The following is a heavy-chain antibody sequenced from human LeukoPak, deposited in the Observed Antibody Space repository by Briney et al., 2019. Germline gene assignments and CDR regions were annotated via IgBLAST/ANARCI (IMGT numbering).Heavy chain of an antibody. V-gene: IGHV1-69*05. J-gene: IGHJ4*02. D-gene: IGHD6-13*01. CDR2: IIPIFGTA. Sequence: GASVKVSCKASGGTFSSYAISWVGQAPGQGLEWMGGIIPIFGTANYAQKFQGRVTITTDESTSTAYMELSSLRSEDTAVYYCARDLGSSWYTGYWGQGTLVTVSS. CDR1: GGTFSSYA. CDR3: ARDLGSSWYTGY.